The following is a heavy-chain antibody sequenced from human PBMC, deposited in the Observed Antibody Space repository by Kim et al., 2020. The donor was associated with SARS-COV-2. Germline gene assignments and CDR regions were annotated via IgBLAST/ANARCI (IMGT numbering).Heavy chain of an antibody. CDR1: GASISSKRYY. V-gene: IGHV4-39*07. J-gene: IGHJ4*02. CDR2: MYFSGTT. CDR3: APRGPGNYYFDY. D-gene: IGHD1-7*01. Sequence: SETLSLTCTVSGASISSKRYYWGWIRQPPGKGLEWIGTMYFSGTTYYNPSLKSRVSISVDTSKNQFSLKVSSVTAADTAGYYCAPRGPGNYYFDYWGQG.